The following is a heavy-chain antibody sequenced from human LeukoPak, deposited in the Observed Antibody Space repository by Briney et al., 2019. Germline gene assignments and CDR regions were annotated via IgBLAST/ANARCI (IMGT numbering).Heavy chain of an antibody. Sequence: GGSLRLSCAASGFTFSIYSMSWVRQAPGKGLEWVSYISSSNKYIYYADSVKGRFTISRDNAKNSLYLQMNSLRAEDTAVYYCARDRSGDDDFWSGYTNYFDPWGQGTLVTVSS. D-gene: IGHD3-3*01. CDR1: GFTFSIYS. CDR3: ARDRSGDDDFWSGYTNYFDP. V-gene: IGHV3-21*01. J-gene: IGHJ5*02. CDR2: ISSSNKYI.